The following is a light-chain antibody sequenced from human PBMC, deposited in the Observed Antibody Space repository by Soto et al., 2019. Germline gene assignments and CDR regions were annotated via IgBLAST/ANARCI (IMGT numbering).Light chain of an antibody. CDR2: GAS. Sequence: EIVLTQSPGTLSLSPGERATLSCRASQSVSSSYLDWDQQKPGQAPRLLIYGASSRATGIPERFRGSVSGTDFTLTISRLEPEDFAVYYCQQYGSSPLTFGGGTKVEIK. V-gene: IGKV3-20*01. CDR1: QSVSSSY. J-gene: IGKJ4*01. CDR3: QQYGSSPLT.